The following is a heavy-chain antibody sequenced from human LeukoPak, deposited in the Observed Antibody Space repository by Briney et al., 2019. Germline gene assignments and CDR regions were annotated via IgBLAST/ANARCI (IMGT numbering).Heavy chain of an antibody. D-gene: IGHD4/OR15-4a*01. V-gene: IGHV1-46*01. Sequence: ASVPVSCKASGFTFINYYMHWVRQAPGQGLEWLGIINLSGGSTHYPQKFQDRVTMTRDTSTSTVYMELSSLRSEDTAVYYCARDLDYGQKSEDYWGQGTMVTVSS. J-gene: IGHJ4*02. CDR3: ARDLDYGQKSEDY. CDR1: GFTFINYY. CDR2: INLSGGST.